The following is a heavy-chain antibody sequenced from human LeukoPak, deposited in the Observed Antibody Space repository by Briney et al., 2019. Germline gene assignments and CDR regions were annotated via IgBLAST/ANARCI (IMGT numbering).Heavy chain of an antibody. CDR3: ATSWLQLRVPNYYYYYMDV. J-gene: IGHJ6*03. D-gene: IGHD5-24*01. CDR2: IIPIFGTA. Sequence: GASVKVSCKASGGTFSSYAISWVRQAPGQGLEWMGGIIPIFGTANYAQKFQGRVTITADESTSTAYMELSSLRSEDTAVYHCATSWLQLRVPNYYYYYMDVWGKGTTVTISS. V-gene: IGHV1-69*13. CDR1: GGTFSSYA.